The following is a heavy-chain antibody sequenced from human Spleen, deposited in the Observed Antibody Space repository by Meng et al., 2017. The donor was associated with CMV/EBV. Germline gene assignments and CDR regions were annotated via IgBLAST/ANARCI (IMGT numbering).Heavy chain of an antibody. CDR2: IKKDGSEK. V-gene: IGHV3-7*01. D-gene: IGHD3-22*01. Sequence: GGTLRLSCAASGFTFSSVWRSWVRQAPGKGLQWVANIKKDGSEKYYVDSLKGRFTISRDNAKNSLYLQMNSLRADGTAVYYCARVKTVCGVVIRIFDYWGQGTVVTVSS. J-gene: IGHJ4*02. CDR1: GFTFSSVW. CDR3: ARVKTVCGVVIRIFDY.